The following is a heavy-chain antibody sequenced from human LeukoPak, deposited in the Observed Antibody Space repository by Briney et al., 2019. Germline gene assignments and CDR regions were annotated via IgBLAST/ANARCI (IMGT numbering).Heavy chain of an antibody. CDR1: GFTFSIAW. Sequence: GGSLRLPCEASGFTFSIAWMTWVRQAPAKGLEWVGRIKSSKDGGTTDYAAPVKGRFSISRDDSRNTLFLQMNNLKSEDTAVYSCTTLNLASGAPWGQGTLVTVS. J-gene: IGHJ5*02. CDR3: TTLNLASGAP. V-gene: IGHV3-15*01. D-gene: IGHD6-13*01. CDR2: IKSSKDGGTT.